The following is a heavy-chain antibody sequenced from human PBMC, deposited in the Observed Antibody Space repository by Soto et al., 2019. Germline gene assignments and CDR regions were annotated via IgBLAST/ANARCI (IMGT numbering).Heavy chain of an antibody. CDR1: NFFSNYW. J-gene: IGHJ4*02. CDR2: INSDGTST. CDR3: TSRDLWANPVFDY. Sequence: EVQLVESGGGLVQPGGSLRLSCAASNFFSNYWMDWVRQAPGKGLVWLARINSDGTSTSYTDSVKGRFTISRDNAKNTLYLQMNSLRAEETAVYYCTSRDLWANPVFDYWGQGTLVTVSS. V-gene: IGHV3-74*01. D-gene: IGHD3-3*01.